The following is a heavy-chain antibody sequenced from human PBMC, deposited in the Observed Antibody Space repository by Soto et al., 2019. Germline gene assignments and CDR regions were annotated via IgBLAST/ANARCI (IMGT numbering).Heavy chain of an antibody. CDR3: AKGPKYFDY. V-gene: IGHV3-30*18. CDR1: GFAFRSYG. Sequence: LRLFWAASGFAFRSYGMHWGPQAPGKRLVRVAVLSDDGSNKYYADSENELFTISIDNSKDTLYLPMNSLRAEDTAVYCCAKGPKYFDYWGQGTLVTVSS. J-gene: IGHJ4*02. CDR2: LSDDGSNK.